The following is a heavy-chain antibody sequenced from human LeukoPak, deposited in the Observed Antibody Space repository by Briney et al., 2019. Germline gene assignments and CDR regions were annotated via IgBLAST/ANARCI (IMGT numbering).Heavy chain of an antibody. CDR1: GGSFSGYY. D-gene: IGHD2-15*01. J-gene: IGHJ5*02. CDR3: ATANPPRYCSGGSCYSKMNWFDP. CDR2: INHSGST. V-gene: IGHV4-34*01. Sequence: SETLSLTCAVYGGSFSGYYWSWIRQPPGKGLEWIGEINHSGSTNYNPSLKSRVTISVDTTTNPLSLRLSSVTAADTAVYYCATANPPRYCSGGSCYSKMNWFDPWGQGTLVTVSS.